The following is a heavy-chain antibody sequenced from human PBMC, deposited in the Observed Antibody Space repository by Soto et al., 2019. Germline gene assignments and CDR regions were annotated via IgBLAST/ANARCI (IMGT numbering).Heavy chain of an antibody. V-gene: IGHV3-74*01. Sequence: EVQLVESGGGLVQPGGSLRLSCAASGFAFSNYWMHWVRQAPGKGLMWVSRIDTDGSGTSYADSVKGRFTISRDNAKNTVYLQMNSLRVEDTAVYYCGRELAWTRASDIWGQGTMVSVSS. CDR3: GRELAWTRASDI. CDR1: GFAFSNYW. D-gene: IGHD2-2*01. J-gene: IGHJ3*02. CDR2: IDTDGSGT.